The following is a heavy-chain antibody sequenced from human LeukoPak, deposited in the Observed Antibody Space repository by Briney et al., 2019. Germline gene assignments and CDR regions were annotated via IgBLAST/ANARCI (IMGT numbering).Heavy chain of an antibody. D-gene: IGHD3-3*01. CDR3: ARPYYDIWSAYVY. CDR2: ISNGGGST. Sequence: GGSLRLSCAASGFTFSSYAMHWVRQAPGKGLEYVSAISNGGGSTHYANSAKGRFTISRDNSKNTLYLQMGSLRAEDMAVYYCARPYYDIWSAYVYWGQGTLVTVSS. CDR1: GFTFSSYA. J-gene: IGHJ4*02. V-gene: IGHV3-64*01.